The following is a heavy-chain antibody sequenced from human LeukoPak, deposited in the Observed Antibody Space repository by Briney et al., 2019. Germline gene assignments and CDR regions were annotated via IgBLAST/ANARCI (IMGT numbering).Heavy chain of an antibody. J-gene: IGHJ4*02. V-gene: IGHV1-8*03. Sequence: ASVKVSCKASGYTFTSYDINWVRQATGQGLEWMGWMNPNSGNTGYAQKFQGRITITRNTSISTAYMELSSLRSEDTAVYYCARGRVHYYDSGSYPDYFDYWGQGTLVTVSS. CDR2: MNPNSGNT. CDR1: GYTFTSYD. D-gene: IGHD3-10*01. CDR3: ARGRVHYYDSGSYPDYFDY.